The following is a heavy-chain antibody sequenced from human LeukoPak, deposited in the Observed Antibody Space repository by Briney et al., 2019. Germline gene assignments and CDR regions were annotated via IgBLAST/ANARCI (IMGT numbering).Heavy chain of an antibody. Sequence: ASVKVSCKASGYTFTSYGISWVRQAPGQGLEWMGWISANDGNTDYPQKLQGRVTMTTDTSTSTAYMELRSLRTDDTAVYYCARESHVTRGDYWGQGTLVTVSS. CDR2: ISANDGNT. D-gene: IGHD3-10*01. CDR3: ARESHVTRGDY. V-gene: IGHV1-18*01. J-gene: IGHJ4*02. CDR1: GYTFTSYG.